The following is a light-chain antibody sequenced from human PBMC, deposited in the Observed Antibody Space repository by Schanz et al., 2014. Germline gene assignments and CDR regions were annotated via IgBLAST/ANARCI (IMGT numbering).Light chain of an antibody. Sequence: QSALTQPASVSGSPGQSITISCTGTNSDVGGYNHVSWYQQYPGKAPKLMIYDVSNRPSGVSNRFSGSKSANTASLTISGLQAEDEADYYCSSYTSSSTLVFGGGTKLTVL. CDR2: DVS. CDR3: SSYTSSSTLV. CDR1: NSDVGGYNH. J-gene: IGLJ2*01. V-gene: IGLV2-14*01.